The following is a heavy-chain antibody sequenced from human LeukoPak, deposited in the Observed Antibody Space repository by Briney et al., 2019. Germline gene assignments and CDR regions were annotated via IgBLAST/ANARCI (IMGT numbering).Heavy chain of an antibody. CDR2: INWSGGST. V-gene: IGHV3-20*04. CDR1: GFAFDEHG. Sequence: GCSLRLSCTASGFAFDEHGMSWVRQVPGKGLEWVSGINWSGGSTGYADPLRGRFTIYRDNAKNSLYLQMDSLRAEDTALYYCARAPITSPFYFDYWGQGTLVTVSS. CDR3: ARAPITSPFYFDY. J-gene: IGHJ4*02. D-gene: IGHD2-2*01.